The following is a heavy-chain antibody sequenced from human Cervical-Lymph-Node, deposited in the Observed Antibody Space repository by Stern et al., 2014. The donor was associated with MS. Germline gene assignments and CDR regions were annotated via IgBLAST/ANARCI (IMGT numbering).Heavy chain of an antibody. CDR3: AREVAGHRLGMMDV. CDR1: GYTFSSYY. V-gene: IGHV1-46*01. D-gene: IGHD6-19*01. J-gene: IGHJ6*02. Sequence: VHLVESGAEVKTPGASVKLSCKASGYTFSSYYMHWVRQAPGKGLEWMAIINPSGGSTSYAQNFQGRVTVTRDTSTSTVYMELSSLRSEDTAVYYCAREVAGHRLGMMDVWGQGTSVTVSS. CDR2: INPSGGST.